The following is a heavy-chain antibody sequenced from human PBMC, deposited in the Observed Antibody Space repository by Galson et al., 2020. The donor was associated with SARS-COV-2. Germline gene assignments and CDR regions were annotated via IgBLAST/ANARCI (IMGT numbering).Heavy chain of an antibody. V-gene: IGHV3-33*01. CDR2: IWYDGSNT. J-gene: IGHJ4*02. CDR1: EFTFTSSG. D-gene: IGHD3-22*01. CDR3: ARDYKFYYSVDY. Sequence: TGGSLRLSCAASEFTFTSSGMHWVRQAPGKGLEWVTVIWYDGSNTYYADSVKGRFTISRDNSKNTLYLQMNSLRAEDTAVYYCARDYKFYYSVDYWGQGTLVTVSS.